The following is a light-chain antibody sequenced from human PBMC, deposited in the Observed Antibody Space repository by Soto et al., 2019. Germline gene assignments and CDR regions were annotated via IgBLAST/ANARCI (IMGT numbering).Light chain of an antibody. CDR1: QSVSSSY. CDR3: QQYGSF. Sequence: EIELTQSPGTLSLSPGERATLSCRASQSVSSSYLAWYQQKPGQAPRLLIYGASSRATGIPDRFSGSGSGTDFTLTISRLEPEDFAVYYCQQYGSFFGQGTRLEIK. CDR2: GAS. J-gene: IGKJ5*01. V-gene: IGKV3-20*01.